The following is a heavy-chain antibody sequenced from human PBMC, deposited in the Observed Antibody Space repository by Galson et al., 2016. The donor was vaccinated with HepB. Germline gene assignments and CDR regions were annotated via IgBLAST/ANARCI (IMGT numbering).Heavy chain of an antibody. CDR3: ARATGQYQLLPFAMNV. D-gene: IGHD2-2*01. CDR2: ISSSSDYI. Sequence: SLRLSCAASAFTFSRYSMSWVRQAPGTGLEWLSSISSSSDYIHYADSVKGRFPISRDNAKNSLYLHLSSLRADDTAVYYCARATGQYQLLPFAMNVWGQGTMVAVSS. V-gene: IGHV3-21*01. CDR1: AFTFSRYS. J-gene: IGHJ6*02.